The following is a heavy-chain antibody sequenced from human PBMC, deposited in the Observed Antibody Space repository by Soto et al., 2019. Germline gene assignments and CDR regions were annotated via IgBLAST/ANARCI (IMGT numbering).Heavy chain of an antibody. V-gene: IGHV4-59*01. CDR3: ARLNRDEVGYGLDV. Sequence: PSETLSLTCSVSGGSIGDNSWSWIRQPPKKGPEWIGYIHYKGSTSYNPSLKGRVTISVDTSKNQLSLNLNSVTAADTAVYHCARLNRDEVGYGLDVWGQGTLVTVSS. CDR2: IHYKGST. D-gene: IGHD3-10*01. J-gene: IGHJ3*01. CDR1: GGSIGDNS.